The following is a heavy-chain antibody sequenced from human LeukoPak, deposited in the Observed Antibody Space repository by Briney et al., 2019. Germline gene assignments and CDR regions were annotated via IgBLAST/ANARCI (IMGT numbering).Heavy chain of an antibody. V-gene: IGHV3-9*01. J-gene: IGHJ4*02. Sequence: PGGSLRLSCAVSGFTFDDYAMRWVRQVPGKGLEWVSGINWNSDSIGYADSVKGRFTTSRDNAKNSLYLQMNSLRAEDTAFYYCAINGGGGSGYGNFDYWGQGTLVTVSS. CDR3: AINGGGGSGYGNFDY. CDR2: INWNSDSI. D-gene: IGHD5-12*01. CDR1: GFTFDDYA.